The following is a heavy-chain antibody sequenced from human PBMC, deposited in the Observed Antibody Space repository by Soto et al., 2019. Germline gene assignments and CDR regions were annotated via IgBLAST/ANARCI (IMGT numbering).Heavy chain of an antibody. Sequence: SETLSLTCTVSGGSISSGCYYWSWIRQHPGKGLEWIGYIYYSGSTYYNPSLKSRVTISVDTSKNQFSLKLSSVTAADTAVYYCARAQLWFGEFPDYWGQGTLVTVSS. D-gene: IGHD3-10*01. V-gene: IGHV4-31*03. CDR3: ARAQLWFGEFPDY. J-gene: IGHJ4*02. CDR2: IYYSGST. CDR1: GGSISSGCYY.